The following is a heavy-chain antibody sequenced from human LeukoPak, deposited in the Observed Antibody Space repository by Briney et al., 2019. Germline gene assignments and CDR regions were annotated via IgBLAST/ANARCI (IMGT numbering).Heavy chain of an antibody. Sequence: PGGSLRLSCKASGLTFDNAWMSWVRQAPGKGLEWLGRIKSKTDGRATDYAAHVKDRFTISRDDSENTVYLQMNSLGTGDTAVYYCTVDPRWESTKFDNWGQGTLVTVSS. D-gene: IGHD1-26*01. J-gene: IGHJ4*02. CDR2: IKSKTDGRAT. CDR3: TVDPRWESTKFDN. CDR1: GLTFDNAW. V-gene: IGHV3-15*01.